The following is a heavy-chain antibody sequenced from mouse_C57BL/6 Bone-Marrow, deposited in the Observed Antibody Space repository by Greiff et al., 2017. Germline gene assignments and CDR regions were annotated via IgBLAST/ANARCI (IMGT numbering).Heavy chain of an antibody. J-gene: IGHJ2*01. CDR1: GFNIKDDY. Sequence: VHVKQSGAELVRPGASVKLSCTASGFNIKDDYMHWVKQRPEQGLEWIGWIDPENGDTEYASKFQGKATIPADTSSNTAYLQLSSLTSEDTAVYYCTTSGSGYWGQGTTLTVSS. CDR2: IDPENGDT. D-gene: IGHD1-1*01. V-gene: IGHV14-4*01. CDR3: TTSGSGY.